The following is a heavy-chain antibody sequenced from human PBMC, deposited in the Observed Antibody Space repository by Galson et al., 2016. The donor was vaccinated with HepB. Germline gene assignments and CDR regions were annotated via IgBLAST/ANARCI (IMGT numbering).Heavy chain of an antibody. V-gene: IGHV2-5*02. D-gene: IGHD3-22*01. CDR2: IFWDDDK. CDR3: ARRQSPQRYFDKPTAAFDI. CDR1: GFSLRNNGVG. Sequence: PALVKPTQTLTLTCTFSGFSLRNNGVGVGWIRQPPGKALEWLALIFWDDDKRYRPSLKSRLTITKDTSKKQVVLTMTNTDPVETATYFCARRQSPQRYFDKPTAAFDIWGQGTKVTVST. J-gene: IGHJ3*02.